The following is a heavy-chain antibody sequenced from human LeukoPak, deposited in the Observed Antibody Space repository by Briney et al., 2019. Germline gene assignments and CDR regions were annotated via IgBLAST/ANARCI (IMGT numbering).Heavy chain of an antibody. V-gene: IGHV1-2*02. Sequence: ASVKVSCKSSGYTFTGYYIHWVRQAPGQGLEWMGWINPNNGATTYAQKFQDSVSMTRDTSVSTAYMELRWLRSVDTAVYFRARGSGLPDSNGFHYFDYWGQGTLVAVSS. J-gene: IGHJ4*02. D-gene: IGHD3-22*01. CDR3: ARGSGLPDSNGFHYFDY. CDR2: INPNNGAT. CDR1: GYTFTGYY.